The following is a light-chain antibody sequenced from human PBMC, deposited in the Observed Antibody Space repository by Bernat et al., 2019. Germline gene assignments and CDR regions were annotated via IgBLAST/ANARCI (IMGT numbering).Light chain of an antibody. Sequence: QSALTQPASVSGSPGQSITISCTGTSNDVGGYNYVSWYQQHPGKAPKLMIYDVTNRPSGVSNRFFGSKSGNTASLTISWLQAEDEADYYCSSYTSSIIYVFGTGTKVTVL. CDR3: SSYTSSIIYV. V-gene: IGLV2-14*01. J-gene: IGLJ1*01. CDR1: SNDVGGYNY. CDR2: DVT.